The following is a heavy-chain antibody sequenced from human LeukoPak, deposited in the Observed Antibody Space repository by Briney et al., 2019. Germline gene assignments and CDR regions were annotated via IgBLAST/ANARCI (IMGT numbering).Heavy chain of an antibody. Sequence: GGSLRLSCAASGFTFSSYAMHWVRQAPGKGLEWVAVISYDGSNKYYADSVKGRFTISRDNSKNTLYLQMSSLRAEDTAVYYCARSIITARGSYDYSVGDYWGQGTLVTVSS. V-gene: IGHV3-30-3*01. CDR3: ARSIITARGSYDYSVGDY. CDR2: ISYDGSNK. CDR1: GFTFSSYA. D-gene: IGHD1-26*01. J-gene: IGHJ4*02.